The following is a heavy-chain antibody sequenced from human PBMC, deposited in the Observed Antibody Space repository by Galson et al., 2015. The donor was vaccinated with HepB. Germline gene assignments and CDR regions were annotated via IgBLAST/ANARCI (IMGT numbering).Heavy chain of an antibody. Sequence: LRLSCAASGFTFGDYAMSWVRQAPGKGLEWVGFIRSKAYGGTTEYAASVKGRFTISRDDSKSIAYLQMNSLKTEDTAVYYCTLWELPLGDCWGQGTLVTVSS. J-gene: IGHJ4*02. CDR3: TLWELPLGDC. CDR1: GFTFGDYA. CDR2: IRSKAYGGTT. D-gene: IGHD1-26*01. V-gene: IGHV3-49*04.